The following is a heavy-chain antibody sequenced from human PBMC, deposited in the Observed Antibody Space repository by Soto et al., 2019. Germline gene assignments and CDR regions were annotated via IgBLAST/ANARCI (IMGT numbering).Heavy chain of an antibody. Sequence: EVLLVESGGGVVQPGGSLRLSCEASGFKFDDYMMHWVRQAPGKGLEWISRISWDGDFLDYADSIKGRFTVSRDNSKNSLYLHMNSLKTEDTDFYYCAKEGNGGSSLDHWGQGTLFTVSS. CDR3: AKEGNGGSSLDH. V-gene: IGHV3-43*01. D-gene: IGHD1-26*01. CDR2: ISWDGDFL. CDR1: GFKFDDYM. J-gene: IGHJ4*02.